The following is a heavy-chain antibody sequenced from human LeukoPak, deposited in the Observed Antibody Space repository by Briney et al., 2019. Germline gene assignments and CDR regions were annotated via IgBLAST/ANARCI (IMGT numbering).Heavy chain of an antibody. J-gene: IGHJ6*02. CDR1: TFTFSDYY. CDR2: ISSSSSYT. D-gene: IGHD2-21*01. Sequence: GGSLRLSCAASTFTFSDYYMSWIRQAPGKGLEWVSYISSSSSYTKYADSVKGRFTISRDNAKNTLYLQMNSLRAEDTAVYYGAKARIVVGPESPGYGMDVWGQGPTVKVSS. CDR3: AKARIVVGPESPGYGMDV. V-gene: IGHV3-11*05.